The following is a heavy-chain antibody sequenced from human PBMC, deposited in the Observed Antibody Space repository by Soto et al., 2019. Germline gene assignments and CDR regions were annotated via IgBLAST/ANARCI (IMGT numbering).Heavy chain of an antibody. D-gene: IGHD3-3*01. V-gene: IGHV4-34*01. J-gene: IGHJ4*02. CDR2: INHSGST. CDR3: ARRRSPRFLEWLFHFDY. Sequence: SETLSLTCAVYGGSFSGYYWSWIRQPPGKGLEWIGEINHSGSTNYNPSLKSRVTISVDTSKNQFSLKLSSVTAADTAVYYCARRRSPRFLEWLFHFDYWGQGTLVTV. CDR1: GGSFSGYY.